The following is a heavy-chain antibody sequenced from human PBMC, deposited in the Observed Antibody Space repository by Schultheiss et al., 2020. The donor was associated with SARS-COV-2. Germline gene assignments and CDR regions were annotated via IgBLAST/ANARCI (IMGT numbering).Heavy chain of an antibody. CDR1: GGSISSYY. V-gene: IGHV4-59*12. CDR3: ARGPFQGIYYYYMDV. J-gene: IGHJ6*03. Sequence: SETLSLTCTVSGGSISSYYWSWIRQPPGKGLEWIGYIYYSGSTNYNPSLKSRVTMSVDTSKNQFSLKLSSVTAADTAVYYCARGPFQGIYYYYMDVWGKGTTVTVSS. CDR2: IYYSGST.